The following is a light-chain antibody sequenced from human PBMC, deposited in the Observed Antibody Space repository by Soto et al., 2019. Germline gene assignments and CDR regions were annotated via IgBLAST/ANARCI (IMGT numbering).Light chain of an antibody. CDR3: QQYGDLPPT. Sequence: PGERATLSCRASQSVTYDQLAWYRQKPGQAPRLLIYGASSRAAGIPDRLSGSGSGTDFTLTISRLEPEDFVVYHCQQYGDLPPTFGQGTKVDIK. V-gene: IGKV3-20*01. CDR1: QSVTYDQ. CDR2: GAS. J-gene: IGKJ1*01.